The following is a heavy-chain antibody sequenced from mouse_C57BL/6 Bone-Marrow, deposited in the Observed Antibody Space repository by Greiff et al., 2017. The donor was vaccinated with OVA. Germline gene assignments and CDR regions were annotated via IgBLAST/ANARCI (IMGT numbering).Heavy chain of an antibody. CDR2: IYPGDGST. CDR1: GYTFTSYD. D-gene: IGHD3-3*01. V-gene: IGHV1-85*01. J-gene: IGHJ2*01. Sequence: QVHVKQSGPELVKPGASVKLSCKASGYTFTSYDINWVKQRPGQGLEWIGWIYPGDGSTKYNEKFKGKATLTVDTSSSTAYMELHSLTSEDSAVYFCARSRLYYFDYWGQGTTLTVSA. CDR3: ARSRLYYFDY.